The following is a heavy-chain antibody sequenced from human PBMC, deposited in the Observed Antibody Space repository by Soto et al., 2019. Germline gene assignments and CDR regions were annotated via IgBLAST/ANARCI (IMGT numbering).Heavy chain of an antibody. Sequence: AETLRLSCATSGFLFRVWFMSRIRQAPGKGLEWISYISKDSGRATRYADSVKGRFTISRDNAKNSLFLQMNNLTVEDTAVYYCAKDKGNGWYSGPLDYWGQGT. D-gene: IGHD6-19*01. CDR1: GFLFRVWF. CDR3: AKDKGNGWYSGPLDY. V-gene: IGHV3-11*01. J-gene: IGHJ4*02. CDR2: ISKDSGRAT.